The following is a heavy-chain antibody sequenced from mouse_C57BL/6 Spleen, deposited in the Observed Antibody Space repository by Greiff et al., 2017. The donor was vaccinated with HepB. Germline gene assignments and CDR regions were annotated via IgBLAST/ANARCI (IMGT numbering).Heavy chain of an antibody. CDR3: ARSQWDWYFDV. CDR2: IYPGDGDT. J-gene: IGHJ1*03. CDR1: GYAFSSSW. V-gene: IGHV1-82*01. Sequence: VQGVESGPELVKPGASVKISCKASGYAFSSSWMNWVKQRPGKGLEWIGRIYPGDGDTNYNGKFKGKATLTADKSSSTAYMQLSSLTSEDSAVYFCARSQWDWYFDVWGTGTTVTVSS.